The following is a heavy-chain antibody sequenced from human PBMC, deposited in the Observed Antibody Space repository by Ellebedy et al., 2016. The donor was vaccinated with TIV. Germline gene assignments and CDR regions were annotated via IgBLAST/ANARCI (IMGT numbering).Heavy chain of an antibody. CDR1: GFTFRTYA. V-gene: IGHV3-23*01. Sequence: PGGSLRLSCAASGFTFRTYAMSWVRQAPGRGLEWVAAISGRDTGTYHADSVKGRFTISRDNSKNTLYLQMNSLRVEDTAVYYCAKSPLGSCSGAICYQLDHWGQGTLVAVSS. CDR2: ISGRDTGT. J-gene: IGHJ4*02. CDR3: AKSPLGSCSGAICYQLDH. D-gene: IGHD2-15*01.